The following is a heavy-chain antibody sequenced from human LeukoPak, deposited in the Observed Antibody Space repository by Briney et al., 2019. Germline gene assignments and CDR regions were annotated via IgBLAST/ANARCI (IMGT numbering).Heavy chain of an antibody. D-gene: IGHD2-2*01. CDR2: VNHSGTT. CDR1: GGSFSCYY. Sequence: SETLSLTCAVYGGSFSCYYWSWIRQPPGKGLKWIGEVNHSGTTNYNPFHKSRVPISVDTSKSQFSLKLSSVTAAATAVYYCAIHIVVVPAAKKKNWFDPWGQGTLVTVSS. V-gene: IGHV4-34*01. CDR3: AIHIVVVPAAKKKNWFDP. J-gene: IGHJ5*02.